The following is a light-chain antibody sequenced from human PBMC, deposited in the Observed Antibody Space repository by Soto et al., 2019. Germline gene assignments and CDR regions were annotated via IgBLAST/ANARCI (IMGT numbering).Light chain of an antibody. Sequence: QSALTQPRSVSGSPGQSVTISCTGTSRDVGDYYYVSWYQQHPGKAPTLMIYDVTQRPSGVPDRFSGSKSGNTASLTISGLQAEDEADYYCCSYAGDYTFVLGTGTKVTVL. CDR3: CSYAGDYTFV. V-gene: IGLV2-11*01. CDR2: DVT. CDR1: SRDVGDYYY. J-gene: IGLJ1*01.